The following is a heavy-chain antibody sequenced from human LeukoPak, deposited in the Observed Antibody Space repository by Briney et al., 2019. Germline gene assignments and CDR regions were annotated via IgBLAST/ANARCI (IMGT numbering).Heavy chain of an antibody. Sequence: SETLSLTCTVSGDSISNSNYYWGWFRQPPGKGLEWIGSIYYTGSTHYNPSLKSRVTISVDTSKNQFSLRLSSVTAADAAVFYCARRLGSAWYFDYWGQGTLVTVSS. D-gene: IGHD6-25*01. CDR1: GDSISNSNYY. J-gene: IGHJ4*02. CDR2: IYYTGST. CDR3: ARRLGSAWYFDY. V-gene: IGHV4-39*01.